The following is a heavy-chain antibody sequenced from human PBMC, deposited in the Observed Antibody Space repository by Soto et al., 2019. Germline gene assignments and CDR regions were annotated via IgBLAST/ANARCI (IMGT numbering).Heavy chain of an antibody. CDR1: GGSINSDAYY. J-gene: IGHJ4*02. CDR2: IYYSGRT. Sequence: PSETLSLTCTVSGGSINSDAYYWSWIRQPPGKGLEWIGHIYYSGRTYYNPSLESRLTISLDTSENQFSLRLSSVTASDTAVYYCARDRSNSPDYFDYWGRGTLVTVSS. V-gene: IGHV4-30-4*01. D-gene: IGHD6-6*01. CDR3: ARDRSNSPDYFDY.